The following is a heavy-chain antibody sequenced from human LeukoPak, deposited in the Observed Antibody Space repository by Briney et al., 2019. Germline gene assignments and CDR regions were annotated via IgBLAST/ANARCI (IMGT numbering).Heavy chain of an antibody. Sequence: GGSLRLSCAASGFTFSTYAMTWVRQAPGKGLEWVSGISPSGSSTYYADSVKGRFTISRDSSKNTLYLQMNSLRAEDTAVYYCAKELIAAAAGNTDAFDIWGQGTMVTVSS. CDR2: ISPSGSST. CDR3: AKELIAAAAGNTDAFDI. J-gene: IGHJ3*02. V-gene: IGHV3-23*01. CDR1: GFTFSTYA. D-gene: IGHD6-13*01.